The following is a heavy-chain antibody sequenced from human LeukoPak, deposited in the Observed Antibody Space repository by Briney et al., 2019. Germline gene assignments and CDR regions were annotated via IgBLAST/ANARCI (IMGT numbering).Heavy chain of an antibody. CDR2: IYYSGST. V-gene: IGHV4-59*01. J-gene: IGHJ4*02. Sequence: PGGSLRLSCAASGFTFSSYAMSWVRQAPGKGLEWIGYIYYSGSTNYNPSLKSRVAISVDTAKNQFSLKLSSVTAADTAVYYCARVVRGSYYYFDYWGQGTQVTVSS. D-gene: IGHD1-26*01. CDR3: ARVVRGSYYYFDY. CDR1: GFTFSSYA.